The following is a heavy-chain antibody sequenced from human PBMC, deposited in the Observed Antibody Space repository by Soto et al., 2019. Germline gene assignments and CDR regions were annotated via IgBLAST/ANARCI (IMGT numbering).Heavy chain of an antibody. CDR2: ISNNSSNT. CDR1: GFTFSNFA. D-gene: IGHD3-9*01. Sequence: LRLSCSASGFTFSNFAIHWVRQAPGKGLEFVSAISNNSSNTYYADSVKGRFIISRDNSKNSLYLQLHGLGVEDTAVYYCVREMSNCCDWSYYFDLWGRGTLVTV. V-gene: IGHV3-64D*06. J-gene: IGHJ4*02. CDR3: VREMSNCCDWSYYFDL.